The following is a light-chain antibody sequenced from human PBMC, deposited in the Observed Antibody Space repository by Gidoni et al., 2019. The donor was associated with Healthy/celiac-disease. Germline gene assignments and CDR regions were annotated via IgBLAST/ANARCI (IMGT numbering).Light chain of an antibody. Sequence: DIQMTQSPSSLSASVGDRVTITCQASQDISNYLNWYQQKPGKAPKLLIYDASNLETGVPSRFSGSGSGTDFTFTISSLQPEDIATYYCQQYDKLPFRGTFGQGTKVEIK. CDR3: QQYDKLPFRGT. J-gene: IGKJ1*01. CDR1: QDISNY. CDR2: DAS. V-gene: IGKV1-33*01.